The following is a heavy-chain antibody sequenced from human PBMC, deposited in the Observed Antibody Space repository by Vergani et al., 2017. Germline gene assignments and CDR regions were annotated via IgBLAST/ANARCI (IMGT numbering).Heavy chain of an antibody. CDR1: GFTFSSYA. J-gene: IGHJ2*01. Sequence: AASGFTFSSYAMRWVRQAPGKGLEWVSAISGSGGSTYYADSVKVRFTISRDNSKNTLYLQMNSLRAEDTAVYYCATDTNWGSWYFDLWGRGTLVTVSS. D-gene: IGHD7-27*01. V-gene: IGHV3-23*01. CDR3: ATDTNWGSWYFDL. CDR2: ISGSGGST.